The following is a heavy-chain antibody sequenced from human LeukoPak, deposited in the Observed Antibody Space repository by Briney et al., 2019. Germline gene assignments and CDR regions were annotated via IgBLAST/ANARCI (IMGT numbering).Heavy chain of an antibody. CDR2: INQSGRT. CDR3: ARGSGFVPRFWYFDL. Sequence: ASETLSLTCAVYGGSFSGYYWSWIRQSPGKGLEWIGEINQSGRTNYNPSLKSRVNIAVETSKNQVSLKLNSVIAADTAVYYCARGSGFVPRFWYFDLWGRGTLVTVSS. J-gene: IGHJ2*01. D-gene: IGHD3-22*01. V-gene: IGHV4-34*01. CDR1: GGSFSGYY.